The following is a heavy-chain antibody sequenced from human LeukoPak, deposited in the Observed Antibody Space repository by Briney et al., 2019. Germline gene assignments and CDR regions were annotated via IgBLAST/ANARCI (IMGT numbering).Heavy chain of an antibody. CDR3: ARAPVTSCRGAFCYPFDI. V-gene: IGHV3-73*01. Sequence: GGSLRLSCAASGFTFSGSALHWVRQASGKGLEWIGRIRSKTNNYATTYAASVTGRFTISRDNSKNTLYLQMNSLRADDAAVYYCARAPVTSCRGAFCYPFDIWGQGTLVTVSS. CDR2: IRSKTNNYAT. J-gene: IGHJ4*02. D-gene: IGHD2-15*01. CDR1: GFTFSGSA.